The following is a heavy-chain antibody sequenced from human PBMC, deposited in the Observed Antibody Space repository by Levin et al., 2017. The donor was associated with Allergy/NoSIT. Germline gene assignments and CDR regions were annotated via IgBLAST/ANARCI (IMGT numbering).Heavy chain of an antibody. CDR2: VSNDGKYT. CDR3: AKDDGSAYYSFDS. J-gene: IGHJ4*02. CDR1: GFTFSTYA. V-gene: IGHV3-23*01. D-gene: IGHD1-26*01. Sequence: GESLKISCAASGFTFSTYAMNWVRQAPGQGLEWVSSVSNDGKYTFYADFVEGRFTISRDNSKDTLYLRMNSLRAEDTALYYCAKDDGSAYYSFDSWGQGTLVTVSS.